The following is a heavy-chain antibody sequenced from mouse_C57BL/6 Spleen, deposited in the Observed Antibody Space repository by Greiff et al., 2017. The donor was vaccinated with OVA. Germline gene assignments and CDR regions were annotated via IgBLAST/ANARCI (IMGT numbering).Heavy chain of an antibody. D-gene: IGHD1-1*01. Sequence: EVKVVESGGGLVKPGGSLKLSCAASGFTFSDYGMHWVRQAPEKGLEWVAYISSGSSTIYYADTVKGRFTISRDNAKNTLFLHMTSLRSEDTAMYYCAREYYYGSSFAYWGQGTLVTVSA. CDR1: GFTFSDYG. CDR3: AREYYYGSSFAY. V-gene: IGHV5-17*01. J-gene: IGHJ3*01. CDR2: ISSGSSTI.